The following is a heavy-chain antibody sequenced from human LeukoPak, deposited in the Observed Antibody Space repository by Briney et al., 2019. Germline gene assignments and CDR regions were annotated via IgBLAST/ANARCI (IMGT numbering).Heavy chain of an antibody. CDR1: GFNFSTYW. CDR3: ARDDYNRL. V-gene: IGHV3-74*01. D-gene: IGHD1-14*01. Sequence: GGSLRLSCEASGFNFSTYWMHWVRQTPGKGLVRVSRIKTEGGNTSYADFVKGRFTISRDNAKNTLYLQMNSLRADDTAVYYCARDDYNRLWGQGTLVTVSS. CDR2: IKTEGGNT. J-gene: IGHJ4*02.